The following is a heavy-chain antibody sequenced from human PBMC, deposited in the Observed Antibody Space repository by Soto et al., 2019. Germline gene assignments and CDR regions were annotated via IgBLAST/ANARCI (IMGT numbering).Heavy chain of an antibody. CDR1: GFTFSDYY. V-gene: IGHV3-11*01. CDR3: ASFPYCSGGSCYSDY. D-gene: IGHD2-15*01. CDR2: ISRRASTI. Sequence: QVQLVESGGNLVKPGGSLRLSCEAFGFTFSDYYMSWIRQAPGKGLEWVSYISRRASTIYYADAVKGRFTISRDNAKNSLYLQMNSLRAEDTDVYYCASFPYCSGGSCYSDYWGEGTLVTVSS. J-gene: IGHJ4*02.